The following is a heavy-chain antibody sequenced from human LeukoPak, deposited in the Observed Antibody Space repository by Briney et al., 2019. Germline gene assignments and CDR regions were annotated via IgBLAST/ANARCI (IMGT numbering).Heavy chain of an antibody. CDR2: INPYSGGT. J-gene: IGHJ3*02. Sequence: ASVKVSCKASGGTFSSYAISWVRQAPGQGLEWMGRINPYSGGTNYAQKFQGRVTMTRDTSISTAYMELSRLRSDDTDVYYCARAVSRAGGAFDIWGQGTMVTVSS. D-gene: IGHD2/OR15-2a*01. V-gene: IGHV1-2*05. CDR1: GGTFSSYA. CDR3: ARAVSRAGGAFDI.